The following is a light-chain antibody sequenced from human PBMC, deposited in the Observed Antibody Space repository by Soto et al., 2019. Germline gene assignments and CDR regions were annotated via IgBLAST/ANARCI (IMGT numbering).Light chain of an antibody. CDR3: QQSYSSPPT. CDR1: QNVFTW. J-gene: IGKJ1*01. V-gene: IGKV1-5*01. Sequence: DIQMTQSPSTLSASVGDRVTITCRASQNVFTWLAWCQHRPGKAPKLLISDASILESGVPSRFSGSRSGPDFTLTISSLQPEDFATYYCQQSYSSPPTFGQGTKVDI. CDR2: DAS.